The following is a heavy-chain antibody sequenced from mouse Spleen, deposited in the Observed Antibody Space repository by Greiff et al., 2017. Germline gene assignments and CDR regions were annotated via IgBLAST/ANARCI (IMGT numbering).Heavy chain of an antibody. J-gene: IGHJ3*01. CDR1: GFTFSSFG. Sequence: EVKLVESGGGLVQPGGSRKLSCAASGFTFSSFGMHWVRQAPEKGLEWVATISSGGSYTYYPDSVKGRFTISRDNARNTLYLQMSSLRSEDTALYYCARRGYGNQAWFAYWGQGTLVTVSA. V-gene: IGHV5-9*02. CDR2: ISSGGSYT. CDR3: ARRGYGNQAWFAY. D-gene: IGHD2-1*01.